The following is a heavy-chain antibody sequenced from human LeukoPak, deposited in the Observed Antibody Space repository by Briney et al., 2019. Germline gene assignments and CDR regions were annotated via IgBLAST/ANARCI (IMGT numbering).Heavy chain of an antibody. CDR1: GDFITSGTYY. J-gene: IGHJ3*02. CDR2: IYIGGST. CDR3: ARRANAFDI. V-gene: IGHV4-61*02. Sequence: SETLSLTCNVSGDFITSGTYYWHWIRQPAGKGLEWIGRIYIGGSTNYNPSLKSRVTISLDKSQNQFSLKLTSVTAADPAVYYCARRANAFDIWGQGTMVTVSS.